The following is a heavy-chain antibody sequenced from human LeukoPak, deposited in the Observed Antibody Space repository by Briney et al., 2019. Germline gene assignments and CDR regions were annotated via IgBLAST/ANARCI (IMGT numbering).Heavy chain of an antibody. CDR1: GYTFTGYY. V-gene: IGHV1-2*02. J-gene: IGHJ4*02. CDR2: INPNSGGT. D-gene: IGHD6-19*01. Sequence: GASVKVSCKASGYTFTGYYMHWVRQAPGQGRAWMGWINPNSGGTNYAQKFQGRVTMTRDTSISTAYMELSRLRSDDTAVYYCARDPGIAVAGTGIDYWGQGTLDTVSS. CDR3: ARDPGIAVAGTGIDY.